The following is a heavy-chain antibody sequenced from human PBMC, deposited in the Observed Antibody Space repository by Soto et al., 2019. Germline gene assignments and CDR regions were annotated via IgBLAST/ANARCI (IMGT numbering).Heavy chain of an antibody. CDR2: IYSGGST. J-gene: IGHJ4*02. V-gene: IGHV3-53*01. D-gene: IGHD3-22*01. CDR3: ARGLGRAYYDSSSYFHLDY. Sequence: GGSLRLSCAVSGFTVRSNSMSWVRQGPGKGLECVPVIYSGGSTYFADSVKGRFTISRDNSKNTLYLQMNSLRAEDTAVYYCARGLGRAYYDSSSYFHLDYWGQGTLVTVSS. CDR1: GFTVRSNS.